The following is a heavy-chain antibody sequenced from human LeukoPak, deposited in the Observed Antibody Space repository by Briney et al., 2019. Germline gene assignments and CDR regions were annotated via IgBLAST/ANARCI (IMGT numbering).Heavy chain of an antibody. CDR3: ARRSPRTTENDFDN. D-gene: IGHD4-17*01. CDR1: GDSIRGYY. V-gene: IGHV4-59*08. Sequence: SETLSLTCTVSGDSIRGYYWGWIRLPPGKGLEWIGHIYSSGSTFYSPSLRSRLTISVDTSKNQFSLKVTSVTAADTATYFCARRSPRTTENDFDNWGQETMVAVSS. CDR2: IYSSGST. J-gene: IGHJ4*02.